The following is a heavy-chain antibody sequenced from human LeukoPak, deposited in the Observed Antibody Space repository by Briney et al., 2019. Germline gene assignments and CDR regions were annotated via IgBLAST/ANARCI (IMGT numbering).Heavy chain of an antibody. CDR1: GGSLSDYY. D-gene: IGHD6-13*01. J-gene: IGHJ5*01. Sequence: PSETLSLTCTVYGGSLSDYYWGWIRQPPGKGLEWIGEIIHSGGTNYNPSLESRVTMSVDTSNNQFSLNLRSMTAADTAVYYCARAVRSSTRFDSWGQGTLVTVSS. CDR3: ARAVRSSTRFDS. V-gene: IGHV4-34*12. CDR2: IIHSGGT.